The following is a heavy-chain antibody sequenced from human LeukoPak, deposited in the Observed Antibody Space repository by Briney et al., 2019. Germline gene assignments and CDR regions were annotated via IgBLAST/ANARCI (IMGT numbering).Heavy chain of an antibody. V-gene: IGHV3-30*04. D-gene: IGHD6-19*01. J-gene: IGHJ6*04. Sequence: GRSLRLSCAASGFTFSSYAMHWVRQAPGKGLEWVAVISYDGSNKYYADSVKGRFTISRDNSKNTLYLQMNSLRAEDTAVYYCASRTGSGWYFNYYYYGMDVWGKGTTVTVSS. CDR3: ASRTGSGWYFNYYYYGMDV. CDR1: GFTFSSYA. CDR2: ISYDGSNK.